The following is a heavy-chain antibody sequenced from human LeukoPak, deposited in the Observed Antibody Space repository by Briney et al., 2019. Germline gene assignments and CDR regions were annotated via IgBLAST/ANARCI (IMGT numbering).Heavy chain of an antibody. CDR2: TSNNGGYT. J-gene: IGHJ4*02. V-gene: IGHV3-23*01. D-gene: IGHD2-15*01. CDR3: AKQLGYCSDGSCYFPY. Sequence: GGSLRLSCAASGFTFSSSAMSWVRQAPGKGLEWVSATSNNGGYTYYADSVQGRFTISRDNSKSTLCLQMNSLRAEDTAVYYCAKQLGYCSDGSCYFPYWGQGTLVTVSS. CDR1: GFTFSSSA.